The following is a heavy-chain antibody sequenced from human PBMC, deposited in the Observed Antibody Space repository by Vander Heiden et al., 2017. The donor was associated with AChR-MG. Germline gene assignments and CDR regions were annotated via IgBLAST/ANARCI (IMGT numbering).Heavy chain of an antibody. CDR2: IRPDGSDQ. CDR1: GFAFRTSW. J-gene: IGHJ4*02. CDR3: ARVTGTSGCPGY. D-gene: IGHD6-25*01. Sequence: EVQLVESGGDLVQPGGSLRLSCILSGFAFRTSWMSWLRQAPGKGLEWMANIRPDGSDQYYVDSVKGRFTSSRDNAENSLYLQMNSLGVEETAVYYWARVTGTSGCPGYWGQGTLVTVSS. V-gene: IGHV3-7*01.